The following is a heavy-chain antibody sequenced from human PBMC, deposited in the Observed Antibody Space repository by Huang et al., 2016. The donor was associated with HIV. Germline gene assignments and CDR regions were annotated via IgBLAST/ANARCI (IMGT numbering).Heavy chain of an antibody. V-gene: IGHV3-30*04. Sequence: QVLLVESGGGVVQPGKSLRLSCTASGFAFRNNAMHWVRQAPGKGLEWVAVESFDGRQTDLADSVNYRFTIARDNSKSTLFLQMSSLRPDDTAVYYCASAPARALSYFDNWGQGTLVTVSS. CDR3: ASAPARALSYFDN. CDR1: GFAFRNNA. CDR2: ESFDGRQT. J-gene: IGHJ4*02. D-gene: IGHD3-10*01.